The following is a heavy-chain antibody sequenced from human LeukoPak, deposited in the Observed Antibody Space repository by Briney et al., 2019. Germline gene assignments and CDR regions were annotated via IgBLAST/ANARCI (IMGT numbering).Heavy chain of an antibody. V-gene: IGHV3-48*02. Sequence: GGSQTLSCALSALTFSTYSTNWARNAPGKGLGWVSFISSSSSTIYYADSVKGRFTISRDNAKNSLYLQMNSLGDEDTAVYYCARDVETAMVNWGQGTLVTVCS. J-gene: IGHJ4*02. CDR2: ISSSSSTI. CDR3: ARDVETAMVN. CDR1: ALTFSTYS. D-gene: IGHD5-18*01.